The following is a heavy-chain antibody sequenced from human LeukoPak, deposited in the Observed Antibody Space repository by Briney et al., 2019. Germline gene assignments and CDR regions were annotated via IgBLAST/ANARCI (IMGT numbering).Heavy chain of an antibody. Sequence: GASVKVSCKASGYTFTGYYMHWVRQAPGQGLEWMGWINPNSGGTNYAQKFQGRVTMTRDTSISTAYMELSRLRSDDTAVYYCARAGGFYCDIHSTYENWFDPWGQGTLVTVSS. CDR1: GYTFTGYY. D-gene: IGHD3-9*01. J-gene: IGHJ5*02. CDR2: INPNSGGT. CDR3: ARAGGFYCDIHSTYENWFDP. V-gene: IGHV1-2*02.